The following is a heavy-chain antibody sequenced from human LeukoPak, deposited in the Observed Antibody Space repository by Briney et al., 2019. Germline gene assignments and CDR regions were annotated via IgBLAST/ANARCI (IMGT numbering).Heavy chain of an antibody. D-gene: IGHD1-1*01. V-gene: IGHV3-7*01. CDR2: IKQDGSEK. Sequence: PGGSLILSCAASGFTFSSYWMTWVSQAPGEGLEWVANIKQDGSEKYYVDSVKGRFTISRDDAKNSLYLQMNSLRAEDTAVYYCVRDFSLTRLERPFDYWGQGTLVTVSS. J-gene: IGHJ4*02. CDR1: GFTFSSYW. CDR3: VRDFSLTRLERPFDY.